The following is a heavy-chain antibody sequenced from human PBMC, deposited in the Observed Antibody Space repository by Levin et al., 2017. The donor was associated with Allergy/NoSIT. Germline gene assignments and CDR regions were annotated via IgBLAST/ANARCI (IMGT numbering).Heavy chain of an antibody. CDR3: ARHGIGLLWFGESTGDFDY. Sequence: ASVKVSCKASGYTFTSYYMHWVRQAPGQGLEWMGILNPSDGSTSYAQKFQGRVTMTRDTSTSTVYMELSSLRSEDTAVYYCARHGIGLLWFGESTGDFDYWGQGTLVTVSS. CDR1: GYTFTSYY. J-gene: IGHJ4*02. CDR2: LNPSDGST. D-gene: IGHD3-10*01. V-gene: IGHV1-46*01.